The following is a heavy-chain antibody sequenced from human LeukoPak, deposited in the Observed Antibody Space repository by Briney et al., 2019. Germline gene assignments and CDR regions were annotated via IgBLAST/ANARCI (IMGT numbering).Heavy chain of an antibody. J-gene: IGHJ6*03. CDR3: ARETWITIFGVVITYYYYYMDV. D-gene: IGHD3-3*01. CDR1: GGTFSGYY. V-gene: IGHV4-34*01. Sequence: SETLSLTCAVYGGTFSGYYWSWIRQPPGKGREWSGELNHSGSTNYNPSLKSRVTISVDTSKNQFSLKLSSVTAADTAVYYCARETWITIFGVVITYYYYYMDVWGKGTTVTVSS. CDR2: LNHSGST.